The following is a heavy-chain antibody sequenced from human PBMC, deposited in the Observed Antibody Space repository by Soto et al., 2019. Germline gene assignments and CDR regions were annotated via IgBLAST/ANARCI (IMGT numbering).Heavy chain of an antibody. CDR3: ARERARVFDS. V-gene: IGHV3-11*01. CDR1: GFTCSDYY. J-gene: IGHJ4*02. Sequence: QVQLVESGGGFVKPGGSLRRSCAASGFTCSDYYMSWIRQAPGKGLEWLSYISISGGTIYYADSVKGRFSISRDNAKNSLYLQLRSLRAEDTAVYFCARERARVFDSWGQGTLVTVSS. CDR2: ISISGGTI.